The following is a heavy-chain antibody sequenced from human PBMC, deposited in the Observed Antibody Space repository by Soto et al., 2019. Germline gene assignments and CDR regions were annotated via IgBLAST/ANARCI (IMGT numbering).Heavy chain of an antibody. CDR3: AREAYPTTVTTRFWFDP. J-gene: IGHJ5*02. V-gene: IGHV1-3*01. CDR1: GNTFSTYA. Sequence: ASVKVSCKASGNTFSTYAMHCVRQAPGQRFEWMGWINAGNGNTKYSQKFQGRVTIARDTSASTAYMELSSLRSEDTAVYYCAREAYPTTVTTRFWFDPWGQGTLVTVSS. D-gene: IGHD4-4*01. CDR2: INAGNGNT.